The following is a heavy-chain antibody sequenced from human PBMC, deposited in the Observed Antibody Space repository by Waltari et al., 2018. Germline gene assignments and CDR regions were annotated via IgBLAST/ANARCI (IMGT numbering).Heavy chain of an antibody. CDR2: SIPTFGKA. CDR3: AGAVGGGDYDEGDHYHGMDV. D-gene: IGHD4-17*01. V-gene: IGHV1-69*01. J-gene: IGHJ6*02. CDR1: GGTFSSYA. Sequence: QVQLVQSGAEVKKPGSSVKVSCKASGGTFSSYAISWVRQAPGPGLEGMGGSIPTFGKANYDQKFQGRVTITADESTGTAYMELSSRGAEDTAVDYCAGAVGGGDYDEGDHYHGMDVWGQGTTVTVSS.